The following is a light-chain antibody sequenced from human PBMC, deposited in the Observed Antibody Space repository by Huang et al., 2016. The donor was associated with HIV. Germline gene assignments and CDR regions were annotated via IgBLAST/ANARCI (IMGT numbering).Light chain of an antibody. J-gene: IGKJ1*01. CDR1: QSVNSN. CDR3: QHYNDWPPWT. V-gene: IGKV3-15*01. CDR2: GAS. Sequence: EIVMTQSPATLSVSPGERATLSCRASQSVNSNLAWYQQKPGQAPRLFIYGASTRATGIPASFSGRGSGTEFTLTISRLQSEDCAVYYCQHYNDWPPWTFGQGTKVEIK.